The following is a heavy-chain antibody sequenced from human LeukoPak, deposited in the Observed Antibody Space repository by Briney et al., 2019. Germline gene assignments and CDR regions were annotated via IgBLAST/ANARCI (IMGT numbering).Heavy chain of an antibody. V-gene: IGHV3-23*01. CDR3: ARVTSYCSSTSCYFDY. Sequence: GGSLRLSCAASGFTFSSYAMSWVRQAPGKGLEWVSSISGSGGSTYYADSVKGRFTISRDNAKNSLYLQMNSLRAEDTAVYYCARVTSYCSSTSCYFDYWGQGTLVTVSS. CDR1: GFTFSSYA. D-gene: IGHD2-2*01. J-gene: IGHJ4*02. CDR2: ISGSGGST.